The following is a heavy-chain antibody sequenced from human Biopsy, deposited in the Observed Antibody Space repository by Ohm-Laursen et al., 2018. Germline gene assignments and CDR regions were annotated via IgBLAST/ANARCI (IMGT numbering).Heavy chain of an antibody. J-gene: IGHJ4*02. CDR1: GFTFSNSV. D-gene: IGHD1-26*01. CDR2: IVVGSGYA. V-gene: IGHV1-58*01. CDR3: AAEVGVTVDVGF. Sequence: SVKVSCKASGFTFSNSVVQWVRQARGQRLKWIGWIVVGSGYAVYTQNFQERVTITRDLSTSTANMELSSLRSDDTAVYYCAAEVGVTVDVGFWGQGTLVTVSS.